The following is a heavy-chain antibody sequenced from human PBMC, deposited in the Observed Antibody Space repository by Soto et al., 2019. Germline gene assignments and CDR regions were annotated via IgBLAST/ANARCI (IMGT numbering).Heavy chain of an antibody. CDR2: IFDSVRT. J-gene: IGHJ2*01. Sequence: QVQLQESGPGLVKPSQTLSLTCTVSGGSISGGVYYWCWIRQPPGKGLEWVGYIFDSVRTYYNPCLKSRVTRSVDTSMNPFSLRLSPVTAADTAVYYCARESIPLTTDWHFDLWGRGTLVTVSS. V-gene: IGHV4-30-4*01. CDR1: GGSISGGVYY. CDR3: ARESIPLTTDWHFDL. D-gene: IGHD1-26*01.